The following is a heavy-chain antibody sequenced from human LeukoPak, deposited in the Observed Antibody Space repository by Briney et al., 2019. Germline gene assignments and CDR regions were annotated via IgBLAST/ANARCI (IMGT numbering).Heavy chain of an antibody. CDR1: GFTFSIYG. V-gene: IGHV3-48*01. CDR2: ISSSGSNS. J-gene: IGHJ4*02. D-gene: IGHD3-16*02. CDR3: ASGYRSGPICA. Sequence: PGGSLRLSCAASGFTFSIYGISWVRQAPGKGLEWVSYISSSGSNSYHADSVKGRFSISRDNSKNSLYLQMNSLRAEDTAMYFCASGYRSGPICARGQGTLVTVSS.